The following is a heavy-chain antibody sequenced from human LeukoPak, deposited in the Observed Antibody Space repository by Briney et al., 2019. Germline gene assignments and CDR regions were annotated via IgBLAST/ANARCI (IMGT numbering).Heavy chain of an antibody. D-gene: IGHD5-18*01. CDR3: ARGYGGETALVYYYYYYMDV. J-gene: IGHJ6*03. Sequence: GGSLRLSCAASGFTFSSYWMHWVRQAPGKGLVWVSRINSDGSSTSYADSVKGRFTISRDNAKNTLYLQMNSLRAEDTAVYYCARGYGGETALVYYYYYYMDVWGIGTTVTVSS. CDR1: GFTFSSYW. CDR2: INSDGSST. V-gene: IGHV3-74*01.